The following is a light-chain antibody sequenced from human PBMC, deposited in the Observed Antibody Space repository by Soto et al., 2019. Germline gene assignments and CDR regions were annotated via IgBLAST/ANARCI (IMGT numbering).Light chain of an antibody. CDR2: GAS. CDR3: QQYASSAT. V-gene: IGKV3-20*01. Sequence: LTQSPGTLSLSQWERAKLSCRASHSVSNSYVAWYQQTRTQAPRLLIHGASNGGTVIPGMFGGRCCRKVFLLTISRLAADYSAVYYCQQYASSATFGEGTKVDIK. J-gene: IGKJ4*01. CDR1: HSVSNSY.